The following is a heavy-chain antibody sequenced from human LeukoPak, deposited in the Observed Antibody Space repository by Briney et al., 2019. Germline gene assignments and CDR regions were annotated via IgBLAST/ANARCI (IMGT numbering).Heavy chain of an antibody. Sequence: SETLSLTCTVSGGSISSYYWSWIRQPPGKGLEWIGYIYYTGSTSHNPSLKSRVSISVDTSKNQFSLKLNSVTTADTAMYYCAIFGSGGSWGQGTLVTVSS. CDR3: AIFGSGGS. V-gene: IGHV4-59*01. CDR1: GGSISSYY. J-gene: IGHJ5*02. CDR2: IYYTGST. D-gene: IGHD2-15*01.